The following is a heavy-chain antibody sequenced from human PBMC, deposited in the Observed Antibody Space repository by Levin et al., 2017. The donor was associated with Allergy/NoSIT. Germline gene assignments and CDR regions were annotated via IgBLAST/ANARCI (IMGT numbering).Heavy chain of an antibody. Sequence: PGESLKISCKVSGYTLTELSMHWVRQAPGKGLEWMGGFDPEDGETIYAQKFQGRVTMTEDTSTDTAYMELSSLRSEDTAVYYCATEGERETMVQGVPHRAWFDPWGQGTLVTVSS. CDR2: FDPEDGET. D-gene: IGHD3-10*01. J-gene: IGHJ5*02. V-gene: IGHV1-24*01. CDR1: GYTLTELS. CDR3: ATEGERETMVQGVPHRAWFDP.